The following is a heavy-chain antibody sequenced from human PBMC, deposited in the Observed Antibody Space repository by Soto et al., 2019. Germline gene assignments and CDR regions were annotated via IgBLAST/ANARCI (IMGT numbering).Heavy chain of an antibody. V-gene: IGHV3-48*01. Sequence: GGSLRLSCAASGFTFSSYSMNWVRQAPGKGLEWVSYISSSSSTIYYADSVKGRFTISRDNAKNSLYLQMNSLRAEDTAVYYCARGEWQWLGLFAFDYWGQGTTVTVSS. J-gene: IGHJ4*03. CDR1: GFTFSSYS. CDR2: ISSSSSTI. CDR3: ARGEWQWLGLFAFDY. D-gene: IGHD6-19*01.